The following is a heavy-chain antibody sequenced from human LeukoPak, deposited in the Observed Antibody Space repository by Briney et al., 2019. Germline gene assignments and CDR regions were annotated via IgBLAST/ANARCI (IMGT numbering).Heavy chain of an antibody. CDR3: ARWVATMNYYFDY. V-gene: IGHV1-69*13. CDR2: ITPIFGTA. J-gene: IGHJ4*02. Sequence: GASVKVSCKASGDTFSSYAISWVRQAPGQGLEWMGGITPIFGTANYAQKFQGRVTITADESTSTAYMELSSLRSEDTAVYYCARWVATMNYYFDYWGQGTLVTVSS. D-gene: IGHD5-12*01. CDR1: GDTFSSYA.